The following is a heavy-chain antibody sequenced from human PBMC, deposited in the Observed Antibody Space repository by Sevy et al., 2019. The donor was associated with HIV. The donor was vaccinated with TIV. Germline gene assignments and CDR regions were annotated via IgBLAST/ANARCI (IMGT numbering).Heavy chain of an antibody. CDR2: MNPNSGNT. CDR1: GYTSTSYD. Sequence: ASVKVSCKASGYTSTSYDINWVRLATRQGLEWMGWMNPNSGNTGYAQKFQGRVTMTRNTSISTAYMELSSLRSEDTAVYYCARAGIAAGDAFDIWGQGTMVTVSS. D-gene: IGHD6-25*01. CDR3: ARAGIAAGDAFDI. J-gene: IGHJ3*02. V-gene: IGHV1-8*01.